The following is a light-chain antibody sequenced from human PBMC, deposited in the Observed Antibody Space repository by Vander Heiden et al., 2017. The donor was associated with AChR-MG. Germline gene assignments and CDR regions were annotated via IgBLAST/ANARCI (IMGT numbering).Light chain of an antibody. CDR2: DAS. J-gene: IGKJ5*01. CDR3: QQNDSHPIT. CDR1: QGISNY. Sequence: DIQMTQSPSSLSASVGDRVTITCQASQGISNYLNWYQQKPGKAPKLLIYDASNLETGVPSRFSGSGSGTDFTFTISSLQPEDIATYYCQQNDSHPITFGQGTQLEIK. V-gene: IGKV1-33*01.